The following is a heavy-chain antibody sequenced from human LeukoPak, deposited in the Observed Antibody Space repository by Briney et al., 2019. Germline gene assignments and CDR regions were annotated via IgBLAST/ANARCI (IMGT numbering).Heavy chain of an antibody. J-gene: IGHJ4*02. D-gene: IGHD5-18*01. V-gene: IGHV3-48*01. CDR2: ISSSGRTI. CDR3: TRPQPYDY. Sequence: PGGSLRLSCAASGFTFRSYSMNWVRHAPGKGLEWVSYISSSGRTIYYADSVKGRFTISRDNAKNSLFLQMNSLRAEDTAVYYCTRPQPYDYWGQGTLVTVSS. CDR1: GFTFRSYS.